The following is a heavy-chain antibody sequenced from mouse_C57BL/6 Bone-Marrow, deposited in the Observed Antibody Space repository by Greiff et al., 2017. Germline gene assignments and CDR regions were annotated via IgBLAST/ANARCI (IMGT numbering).Heavy chain of an antibody. J-gene: IGHJ3*01. D-gene: IGHD4-1*01. Sequence: DVKLQESGAELVRPGASVKLSCTASGFNIKDDYMHWVKQRPEQGLEWIGWIDPDNGDTEYASKFQGKATITADTSSNTAYLQLSSLTSEDTAVYYCTLNWDWFAYWGQGTLVTVSA. CDR2: IDPDNGDT. V-gene: IGHV14-4*01. CDR1: GFNIKDDY. CDR3: TLNWDWFAY.